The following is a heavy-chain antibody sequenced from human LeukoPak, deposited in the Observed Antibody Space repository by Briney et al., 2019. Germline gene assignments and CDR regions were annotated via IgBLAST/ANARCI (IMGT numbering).Heavy chain of an antibody. CDR1: GGSISSYY. CDR2: IYYSGST. Sequence: PSETLSLTCTVSGGSISSYYWSWIRQPPGKGLEWIGYIYYSGSTNYNPSLKSRVTISVDTSKNQFSLKLSSVTAADTAVYYCAVVDTAMALDYWGQGTLVTVSS. D-gene: IGHD5-18*01. CDR3: AVVDTAMALDY. J-gene: IGHJ4*02. V-gene: IGHV4-59*08.